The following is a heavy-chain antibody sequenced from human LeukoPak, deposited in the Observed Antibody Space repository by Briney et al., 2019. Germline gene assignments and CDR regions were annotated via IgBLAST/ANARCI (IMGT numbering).Heavy chain of an antibody. D-gene: IGHD3-10*01. V-gene: IGHV4-39*07. J-gene: IGHJ5*02. Sequence: PSETLSLTCTVSGGSISSSSYYWGWIRQPPGKGLEWIGSIYYSGSTYYNPSLKSRVTISVDTSKNQFSLKLSSVTAADTAVYYCARGLLLLWFGELPRSNWFDPWGQGTLVTVSS. CDR2: IYYSGST. CDR3: ARGLLLLWFGELPRSNWFDP. CDR1: GGSISSSSYY.